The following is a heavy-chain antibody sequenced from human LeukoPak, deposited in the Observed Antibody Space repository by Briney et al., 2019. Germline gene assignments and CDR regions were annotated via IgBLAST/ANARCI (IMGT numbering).Heavy chain of an antibody. CDR1: GFTFSSYS. CDR2: ISSSSSYI. Sequence: GGSLRLSCAASGFTFSSYSMNWVRQAPGKGLEWVSSISSSSSYIYYADSAKGRFTISRDNAKNSLYLQMNSLRAEDTAVYYCARALRWGASNAFDIWGQGTMVTVSS. D-gene: IGHD5-24*01. CDR3: ARALRWGASNAFDI. V-gene: IGHV3-21*01. J-gene: IGHJ3*02.